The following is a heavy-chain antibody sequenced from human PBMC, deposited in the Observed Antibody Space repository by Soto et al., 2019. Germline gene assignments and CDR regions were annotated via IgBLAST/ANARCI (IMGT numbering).Heavy chain of an antibody. D-gene: IGHD2-15*01. CDR1: GFTFSDHA. J-gene: IGHJ4*02. V-gene: IGHV3-23*01. Sequence: PGGSLRLSCAASGFTFSDHAMNWVRQAPGKGLEWVSGISGSGDNTLYADSMKGRFTISRDNSKNTLFLQMDSLRVEDTAVYYCAKDLSQYGHCDGGRCYSDYWGQGALVTVSS. CDR2: ISGSGDNT. CDR3: AKDLSQYGHCDGGRCYSDY.